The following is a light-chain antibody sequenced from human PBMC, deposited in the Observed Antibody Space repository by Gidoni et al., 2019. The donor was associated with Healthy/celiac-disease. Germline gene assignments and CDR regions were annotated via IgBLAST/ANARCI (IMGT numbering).Light chain of an antibody. CDR1: ALPKQY. V-gene: IGLV3-25*03. J-gene: IGLJ3*02. CDR2: KAS. CDR3: QSADSSGTYHWV. Sequence: SYELTQPPSVSVSPGQTARLTCSGDALPKQYAYWYQQKPGQAPVLVIYKASVRPSGDPERCSGASSGTTVTLTISGGQAEDEADYYCQSADSSGTYHWVFGGGTKLTVL.